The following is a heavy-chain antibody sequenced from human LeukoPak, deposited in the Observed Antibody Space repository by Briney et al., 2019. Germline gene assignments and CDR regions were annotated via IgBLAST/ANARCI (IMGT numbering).Heavy chain of an antibody. CDR3: AKEADTALVGLDS. D-gene: IGHD5-18*01. Sequence: GGSLRLSCAASGFSFRTYSMNWVRQAPGEGLEWVAFVRYDGNDKYYLDSVKGRFTISRDSSKNTLFLQMDSLRVEDTGLYYCAKEADTALVGLDSWGQGTLVTVST. V-gene: IGHV3-30*02. CDR1: GFSFRTYS. CDR2: VRYDGNDK. J-gene: IGHJ4*02.